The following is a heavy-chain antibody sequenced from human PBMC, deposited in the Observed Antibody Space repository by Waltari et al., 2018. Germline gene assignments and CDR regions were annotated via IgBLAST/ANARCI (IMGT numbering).Heavy chain of an antibody. CDR3: AKEVWQQLGKMVGWFDP. Sequence: EVQLLESGGGLVQPGGSLRLSCVGSGFTLSTSALSWVRQGPGKGWVGVLAVGLPDYRTYDSYSVKGRFTVSRDNSKNTLYLQMNSLRAKDTAIYYCAKEVWQQLGKMVGWFDPWGQGTLVTVSS. J-gene: IGHJ5*02. CDR2: VGLPDYRT. D-gene: IGHD6-13*01. CDR1: GFTLSTSA. V-gene: IGHV3-23*01.